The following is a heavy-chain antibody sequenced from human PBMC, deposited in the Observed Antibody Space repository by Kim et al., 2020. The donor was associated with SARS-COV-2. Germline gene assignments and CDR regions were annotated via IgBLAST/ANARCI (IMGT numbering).Heavy chain of an antibody. J-gene: IGHJ5*02. D-gene: IGHD3-22*01. CDR2: IYYSGST. V-gene: IGHV4-31*03. CDR1: GGSISSGGYY. CDR3: ARDYYDSSGYNNWFDP. Sequence: SETLSLTCTVSGGSISSGGYYWSWIRQHPGKGLEWIGYIYYSGSTYYNPSLKSRVTISVDTSKNQFSLKLSSVTAADTAVYYCARDYYDSSGYNNWFDPWGQGTLVTVSS.